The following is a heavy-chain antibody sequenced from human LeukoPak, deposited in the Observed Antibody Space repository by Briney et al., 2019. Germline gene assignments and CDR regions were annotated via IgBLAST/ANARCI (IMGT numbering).Heavy chain of an antibody. Sequence: PGRSLRLSCAASGFTFSSYGMHWVRQAPGKGLEWVAVIWYDRSNKYYADSVKGRFTISRDNSKNTLYLQMNSLRAEDTAVYYCARDSLDIVATLPDYWGQGTLVTVSS. CDR2: IWYDRSNK. CDR3: ARDSLDIVATLPDY. CDR1: GFTFSSYG. V-gene: IGHV3-33*01. J-gene: IGHJ4*02. D-gene: IGHD5-12*01.